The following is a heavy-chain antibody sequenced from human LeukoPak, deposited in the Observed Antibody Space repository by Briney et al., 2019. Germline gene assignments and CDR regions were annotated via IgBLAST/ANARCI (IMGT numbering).Heavy chain of an antibody. D-gene: IGHD6-13*01. CDR3: ARRMGSSWTFDY. CDR2: IYYSGST. Sequence: SETLSLTCTVSGGSLSSYYWSWIRQPPGKGLEWSGYIYYSGSTNYNPSLKSRVTISVDTSKNQFSLKLSSVTAADTAVYYCARRMGSSWTFDYWGQGTLVTVSS. CDR1: GGSLSSYY. V-gene: IGHV4-59*08. J-gene: IGHJ4*02.